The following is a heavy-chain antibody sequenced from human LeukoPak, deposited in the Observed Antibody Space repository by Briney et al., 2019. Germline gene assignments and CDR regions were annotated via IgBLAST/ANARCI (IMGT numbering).Heavy chain of an antibody. CDR1: GGSISSDDYY. Sequence: SETLSLTCTASGGSISSDDYYWSWIRQPPGKGLEWIGYIYYSGSTYYNSSLKSWVTISVDTSKNQFSLKLSSVTAADTAVYYCAREATVTTAYYGMDVWGQGTTVTVSS. D-gene: IGHD4-17*01. V-gene: IGHV4-30-4*01. CDR2: IYYSGST. J-gene: IGHJ6*02. CDR3: AREATVTTAYYGMDV.